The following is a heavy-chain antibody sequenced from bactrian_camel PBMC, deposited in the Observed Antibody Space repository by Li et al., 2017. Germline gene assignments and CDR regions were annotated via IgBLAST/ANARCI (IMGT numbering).Heavy chain of an antibody. CDR1: GAFYSRHY. CDR3: AADMGHMGWASPCHFGY. D-gene: IGHD5*01. Sequence: QLVESGGGSVQAGGSLRLSCTVSGAFYSRHYCLAWFRQAPGKERERVAVIHSDGFTTYADSVKGRFTISRDNAENTLALQMNSLKPEDTAMYYCAADMGHMGWASPCHFGYWGQGTQVTVS. CDR2: IHSDGFT. V-gene: IGHV3S53*01. J-gene: IGHJ6*01.